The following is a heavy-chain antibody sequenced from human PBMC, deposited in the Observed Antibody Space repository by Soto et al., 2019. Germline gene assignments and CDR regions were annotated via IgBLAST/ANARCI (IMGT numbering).Heavy chain of an antibody. V-gene: IGHV4-61*01. CDR1: GGSVSFKTYY. D-gene: IGHD4-17*01. J-gene: IGHJ4*02. CDR3: ARTTAVPNTLRSRYFFDY. Sequence: SETLSLTCSVSGGSVSFKTYYWSWIRQPPGKRLEWIGYVYYSGTTNYNPSLKSRVTISVDLSKNRFSLRLSSVTTADTALYYCARTTAVPNTLRSRYFFDYWGQGTLVTVSS. CDR2: VYYSGTT.